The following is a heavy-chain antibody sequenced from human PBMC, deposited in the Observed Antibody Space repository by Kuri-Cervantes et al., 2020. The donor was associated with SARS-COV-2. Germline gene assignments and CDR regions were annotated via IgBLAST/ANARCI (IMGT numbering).Heavy chain of an antibody. CDR2: IKQDGSEK. J-gene: IGHJ3*02. CDR3: AIYGDSPPNDAFDI. Sequence: GESLKISCAASGFTFSSYWMSWVRQAPGKGLEWVANIKQDGSEKYYVDSVKGRFTISRDNAKNSLYLQMNSLRAEDTAVYYCAIYGDSPPNDAFDIWGQGTMVTVSS. V-gene: IGHV3-7*01. D-gene: IGHD4-17*01. CDR1: GFTFSSYW.